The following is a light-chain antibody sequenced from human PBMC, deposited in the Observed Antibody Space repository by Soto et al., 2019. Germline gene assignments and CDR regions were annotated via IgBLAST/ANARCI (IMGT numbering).Light chain of an antibody. CDR1: SSDVGRYNY. J-gene: IGLJ3*02. V-gene: IGLV2-14*01. Sequence: QSALTQPASVAGCPGQSISISCTGTSSDVGRYNYVSWYQHHPGKAPKLMIYDVRNRPSGVSNRFSGSKSGNTASLTISGLQPEDEADYYCSSYTSTSTWVFGGGTKLTVL. CDR2: DVR. CDR3: SSYTSTSTWV.